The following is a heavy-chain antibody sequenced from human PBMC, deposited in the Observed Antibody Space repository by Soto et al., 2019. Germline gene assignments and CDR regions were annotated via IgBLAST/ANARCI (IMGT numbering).Heavy chain of an antibody. Sequence: QVQLVESGGGVVQPGRSLRLSCAASGFTFSSYGMHWVRQAPGKGLEWVAVISYDGSNNYYADSVKGRFTISRDNSKNTLYRHMNSLRAEDTAVYYCAKSLRNYYGSGSYIDDYYYGMDVWGQGTTVTVSS. CDR1: GFTFSSYG. CDR3: AKSLRNYYGSGSYIDDYYYGMDV. V-gene: IGHV3-30*18. D-gene: IGHD3-10*01. J-gene: IGHJ6*02. CDR2: ISYDGSNN.